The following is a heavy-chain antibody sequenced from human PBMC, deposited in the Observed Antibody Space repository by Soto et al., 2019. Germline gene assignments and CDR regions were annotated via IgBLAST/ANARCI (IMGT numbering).Heavy chain of an antibody. Sequence: GGSLRLSCAASGFSFNKYWMSWVRQAPGKGLEWVANIKEDGSEKYYVDSVKGRFTISRDNAKNSLYLQMNSLRAEDTAVYYCARDDFYDSSANDAFDIWGQGTMVTVSS. CDR2: IKEDGSEK. J-gene: IGHJ3*02. V-gene: IGHV3-7*01. CDR3: ARDDFYDSSANDAFDI. D-gene: IGHD3-22*01. CDR1: GFSFNKYW.